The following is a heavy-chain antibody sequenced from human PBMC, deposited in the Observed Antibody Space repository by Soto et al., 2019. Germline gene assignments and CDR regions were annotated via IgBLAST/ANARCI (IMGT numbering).Heavy chain of an antibody. Sequence: PSETLSLTCAVYGGSFSGYYLSWIRQPPGKGLEWIGEINHSGSTNYNPSLKSRVTISVDNSKNTLYLQMNSLRAEDTAVYYCAKDRSTYYLVPPFDPWGQGTLLTVSS. CDR2: INHSGST. CDR1: GGSFSGYY. J-gene: IGHJ5*02. D-gene: IGHD3-10*01. CDR3: AKDRSTYYLVPPFDP. V-gene: IGHV4-34*01.